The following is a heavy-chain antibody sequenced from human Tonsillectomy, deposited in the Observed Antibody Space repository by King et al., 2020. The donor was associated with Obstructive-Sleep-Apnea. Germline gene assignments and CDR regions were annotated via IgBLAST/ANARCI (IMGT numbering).Heavy chain of an antibody. D-gene: IGHD2-2*01. Sequence: QLQESGPGLVKPSETLSLTCTVSGGSVSSSSYFWGWIRQPPGKGLEWIGSIYNSGSTYYNPSLKSRVTISVDTSKNQFSLKLSSVTAADTAVYYCARDWSDQLPHGYFQHWGQGTLVTVSS. J-gene: IGHJ1*01. CDR3: ARDWSDQLPHGYFQH. CDR2: IYNSGST. CDR1: GGSVSSSSYF. V-gene: IGHV4-39*07.